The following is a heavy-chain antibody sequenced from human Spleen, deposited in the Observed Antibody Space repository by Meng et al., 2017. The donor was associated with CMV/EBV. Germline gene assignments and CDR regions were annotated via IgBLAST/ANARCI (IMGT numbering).Heavy chain of an antibody. J-gene: IGHJ6*02. CDR3: AISHFHWSGYFYLGLDV. CDR2: INPSGGST. CDR1: GYTFTSYY. D-gene: IGHD3-3*01. Sequence: ASVKVSCKASGYTFTSYYMHWVRQAPGQGLEWMGIINPSGGSTSYAQKFQGRVTMTRDTSTSTVYMELSSLRSEDTAIYYRAISHFHWSGYFYLGLDVWGRGTTVTVSS. V-gene: IGHV1-46*01.